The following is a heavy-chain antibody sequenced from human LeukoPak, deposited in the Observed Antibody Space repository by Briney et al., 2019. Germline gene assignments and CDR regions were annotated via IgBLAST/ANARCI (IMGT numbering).Heavy chain of an antibody. Sequence: PGGSLRLSCAASGFTFSSYEMNWVRQAPGKGLEWLSYIIGSGSTTQYADSVRDRFTISRDNDKNAVYLHMNSLRADDTAIYYCVRDRGGAYSGDNLFDPWGQGTLVTVSS. J-gene: IGHJ5*02. V-gene: IGHV3-48*03. D-gene: IGHD2-21*01. CDR1: GFTFSSYE. CDR3: VRDRGGAYSGDNLFDP. CDR2: IIGSGSTT.